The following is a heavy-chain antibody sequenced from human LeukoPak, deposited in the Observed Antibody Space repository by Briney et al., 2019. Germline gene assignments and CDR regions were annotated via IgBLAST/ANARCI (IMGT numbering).Heavy chain of an antibody. CDR3: AKDSRLPVSL. Sequence: GGSLRLSCAASVFTFSSYAMSWVRQAPGKGLEWVSGISASGGVTNYADSVKGRFTVSRDNSKNTLYLQMNSLRAEDTAVYYCAKDSRLPVSLWGQGTLVTVSS. CDR2: ISASGGVT. V-gene: IGHV3-23*01. J-gene: IGHJ4*02. CDR1: VFTFSSYA. D-gene: IGHD5/OR15-5a*01.